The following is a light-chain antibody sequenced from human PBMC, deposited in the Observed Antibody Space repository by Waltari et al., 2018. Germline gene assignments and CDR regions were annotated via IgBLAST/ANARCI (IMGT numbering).Light chain of an antibody. V-gene: IGLV2-14*03. CDR2: DVS. CDR3: TSYTSSHSLV. Sequence: QSALTHPAPVSGSPGQSITISRPGTRPDVGAFTHLHWYQQHPGKAPKVVIFDVSYRPSGVSNRFAGSKSGNTASLTISGLQAEDEADYYCTSYTSSHSLVFGTGTRVTV. J-gene: IGLJ1*01. CDR1: RPDVGAFTH.